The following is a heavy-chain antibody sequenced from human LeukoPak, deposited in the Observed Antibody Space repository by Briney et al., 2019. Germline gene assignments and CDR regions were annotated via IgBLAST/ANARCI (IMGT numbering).Heavy chain of an antibody. CDR3: ARDPIGIAAAGTFDY. J-gene: IGHJ4*02. CDR2: INPSGGST. Sequence: ASVKVSCKASGYTFTSYYMHWVRQAPGQGLEWMGIINPSGGSTSYAQKFQGRVTMTRDMSTSTVYMELSSLRSEDTAVYYCARDPIGIAAAGTFDYWGQGTLVTVSS. D-gene: IGHD6-13*01. CDR1: GYTFTSYY. V-gene: IGHV1-46*01.